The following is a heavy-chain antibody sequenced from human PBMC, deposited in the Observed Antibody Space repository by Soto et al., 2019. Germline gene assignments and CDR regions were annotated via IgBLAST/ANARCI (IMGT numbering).Heavy chain of an antibody. J-gene: IGHJ5*02. Sequence: SETLSLTCTVSGGSISSYYWSWIRQPPGKGLEWIGYMYYNGNINYNPSLKSRVTISIDTSKNQFSLTLKSVTAADTAVYYCASGGNWFDPWGQGVLVTVS. D-gene: IGHD3-16*01. CDR3: ASGGNWFDP. CDR2: MYYNGNI. CDR1: GGSISSYY. V-gene: IGHV4-59*01.